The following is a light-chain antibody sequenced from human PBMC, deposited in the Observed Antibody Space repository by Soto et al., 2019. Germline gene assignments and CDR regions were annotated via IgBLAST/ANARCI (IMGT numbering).Light chain of an antibody. V-gene: IGKV3-20*01. J-gene: IGKJ4*01. CDR2: GAS. Sequence: EIVLTQSPGTLSLSPGERATLSFSASQSVSSSYLAWYQQKPGQAPRLLIYGASSRATGIPDRFSGSQSGTEFTLTISSLLSEDFAVYFCQQYNNWPLTFGGGTKVDIK. CDR1: QSVSSSY. CDR3: QQYNNWPLT.